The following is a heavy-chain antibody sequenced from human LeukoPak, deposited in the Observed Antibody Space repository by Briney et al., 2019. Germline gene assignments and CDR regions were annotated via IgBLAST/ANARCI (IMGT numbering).Heavy chain of an antibody. D-gene: IGHD6-13*01. CDR2: IKQDGSEK. Sequence: GGSLRLSCAASGFTFSSYWMSWVRQAPGKGLEWVANIKQDGSEKYYVDSVKGRFTISRDNAKNSLCLQMNSLRAEDTAVYYCARDMYSSSWYSWGYWGQGTLVTVSS. V-gene: IGHV3-7*01. J-gene: IGHJ4*02. CDR1: GFTFSSYW. CDR3: ARDMYSSSWYSWGY.